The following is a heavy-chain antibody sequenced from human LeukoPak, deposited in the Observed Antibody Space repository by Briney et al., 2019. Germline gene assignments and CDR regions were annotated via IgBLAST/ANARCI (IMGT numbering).Heavy chain of an antibody. CDR3: ARVTFGGTYSGHFDY. Sequence: ASVKVSCKASGYTFTGYYMHWVRQAPGQGLEWMGWINPNSGGAVYAQKFQGRVTMTRDTSISTAYMELSRLRSDDTAVYYCARVTFGGTYSGHFDYWGQGTLVTVSS. D-gene: IGHD3-16*01. V-gene: IGHV1-2*02. CDR2: INPNSGGA. CDR1: GYTFTGYY. J-gene: IGHJ4*02.